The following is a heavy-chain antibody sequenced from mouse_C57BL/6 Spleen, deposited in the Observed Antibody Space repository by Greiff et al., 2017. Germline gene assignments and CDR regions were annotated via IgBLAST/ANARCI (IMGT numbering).Heavy chain of an antibody. V-gene: IGHV1-42*01. CDR2: INPSTGGT. D-gene: IGHD4-1*01. Sequence: VHVKQSGPELVKPGASVKISCKASGYSFTGYYMNWVKQSPEKSLEWIGEINPSTGGTTYNQKFKAKATLTVDKSSSTAYMQLKSLTSEDSAVYYCARGGHGLGGFFAYWGQGTLVTVSA. CDR1: GYSFTGYY. J-gene: IGHJ3*01. CDR3: ARGGHGLGGFFAY.